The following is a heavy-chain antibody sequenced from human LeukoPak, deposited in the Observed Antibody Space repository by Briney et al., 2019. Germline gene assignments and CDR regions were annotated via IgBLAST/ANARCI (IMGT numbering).Heavy chain of an antibody. J-gene: IGHJ4*02. CDR2: FFYSGST. V-gene: IGHV4-39*07. Sequence: SETLSLTCSVSGGSISSSRYYWGWIRQPPGKGLEWIGSFFYSGSTYYNPSLKSRVTISLDTSKNQFSLKLSSVTAADTAVYYCARRQLGVTIFGVINIPSYFDYWGQGTLVTVSS. CDR3: ARRQLGVTIFGVINIPSYFDY. D-gene: IGHD3-3*01. CDR1: GGSISSSRYY.